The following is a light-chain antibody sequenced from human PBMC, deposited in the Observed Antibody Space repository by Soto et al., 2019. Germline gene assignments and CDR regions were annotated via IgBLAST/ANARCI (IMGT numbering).Light chain of an antibody. J-gene: IGKJ4*01. CDR3: QHLNAFPLT. CDR1: QAINSY. V-gene: IGKV1-9*01. CDR2: GGS. Sequence: IQLTQSPSSLSASVGDRVTITCRASQAINSYLAWYQQEPGKAPKLLIHGGSTLQSGVPSRFSGSGSGTDFTLTISSLQSEDFATYYCQHLNAFPLTFGGGTKVEI.